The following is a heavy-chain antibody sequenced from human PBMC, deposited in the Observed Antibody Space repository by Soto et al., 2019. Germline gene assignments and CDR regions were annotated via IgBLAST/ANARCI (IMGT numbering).Heavy chain of an antibody. CDR3: ARAVGPFDY. CDR1: GFDFSTYG. D-gene: IGHD1-26*01. CDR2: IGYDGSNK. J-gene: IGHJ4*02. Sequence: QVQLVESGGGVVQPGRSLRLSCAASGFDFSTYGMHWVRQAPGKGLEWVAVIGYDGSNKYYADSVRGRFIISRDNSKNTLFLQLNSLRAEDTAVYYCARAVGPFDYWGQGTLVTVSS. V-gene: IGHV3-33*01.